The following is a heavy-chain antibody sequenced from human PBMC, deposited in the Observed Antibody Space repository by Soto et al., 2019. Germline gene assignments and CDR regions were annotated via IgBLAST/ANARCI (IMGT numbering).Heavy chain of an antibody. CDR3: ARYFDWLPFDP. J-gene: IGHJ5*02. CDR2: IIPIFGTA. CDR1: VCTFSIYA. D-gene: IGHD3-9*01. V-gene: IGHV1-69*13. Sequence: SVKVSCKASVCTFSIYASIWVRQAPGQGLEWMGGIIPIFGTANYAQKFQGRVTITADESTSTAYMELSSLRSEDTAVYYCARYFDWLPFDPWGQGTLVTVSS.